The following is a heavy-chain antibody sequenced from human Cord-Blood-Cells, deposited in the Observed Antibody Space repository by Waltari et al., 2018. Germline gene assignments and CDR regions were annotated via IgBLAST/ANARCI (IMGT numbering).Heavy chain of an antibody. Sequence: QVQLQESGPGLVKPSETLSLTCTVSGGSISSYYWSWIRQPAGKGLEWIGRIYTSGSTNYNPSLKRRVTMSVDTSKNQFSLKLSSVTAADTAVDYCARVPDSSGYNWFDPWGQGTLVTVSS. V-gene: IGHV4-4*07. CDR3: ARVPDSSGYNWFDP. CDR1: GGSISSYY. J-gene: IGHJ5*02. D-gene: IGHD3-22*01. CDR2: IYTSGST.